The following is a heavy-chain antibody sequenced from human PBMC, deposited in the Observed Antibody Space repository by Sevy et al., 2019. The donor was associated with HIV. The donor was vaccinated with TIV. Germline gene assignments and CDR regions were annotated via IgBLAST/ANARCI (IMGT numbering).Heavy chain of an antibody. D-gene: IGHD6-13*01. J-gene: IGHJ4*02. CDR1: GFSFFSYA. CDR2: ISYDGSNQ. V-gene: IGHV3-30*04. CDR3: ARAWGGYSSTWSKIALDY. Sequence: GGSLRLSCAASGFSFFSYAMHWVRQAPGKGLEWVAVISYDGSNQYNPDSVKGRFTISRDNSTNTLFLQMNSLRPEDTAVYYCARAWGGYSSTWSKIALDYWGQGTPVTVSS.